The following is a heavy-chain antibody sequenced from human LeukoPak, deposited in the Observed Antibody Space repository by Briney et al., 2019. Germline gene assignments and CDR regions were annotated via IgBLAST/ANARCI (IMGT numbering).Heavy chain of an antibody. CDR3: ARDWGYYMDV. J-gene: IGHJ6*03. V-gene: IGHV3-30*02. Sequence: PGGSLRLSCAASGFTFSTYGIHWVRQAPGKGLEWVAFIRYDGSNKYYADSVKGRFTISKDNSKNTLYLQMNSLRAEDTAVYYCARDWGYYMDVWGKGTTVTVSS. CDR1: GFTFSTYG. D-gene: IGHD3-16*01. CDR2: IRYDGSNK.